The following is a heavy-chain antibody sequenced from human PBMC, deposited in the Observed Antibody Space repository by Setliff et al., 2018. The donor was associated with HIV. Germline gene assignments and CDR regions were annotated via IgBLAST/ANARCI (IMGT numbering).Heavy chain of an antibody. D-gene: IGHD1-1*01. Sequence: SETLSLTCAVFGGSFTDIGGSFIDYYLIWIRQPPGKGLEWIGEINHSGSTHYNPSLKSRFTISVDTSKNQFSLKVNSVTAADTAVYYCARLRGLNLEPFDYWGQGTLVTVSS. V-gene: IGHV4-34*01. CDR3: ARLRGLNLEPFDY. CDR1: GGSFTDIGGSFIDYY. CDR2: INHSGST. J-gene: IGHJ4*02.